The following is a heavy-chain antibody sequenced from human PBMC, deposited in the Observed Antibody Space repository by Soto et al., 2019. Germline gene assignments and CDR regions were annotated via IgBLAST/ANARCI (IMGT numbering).Heavy chain of an antibody. J-gene: IGHJ6*02. D-gene: IGHD1-26*01. CDR3: PRARFQLLHPYYYGMDV. CDR2: IYYTEKT. Sequence: QVQLQQSGPGLVKPSETLSLTCTVSGGSISSYYWSWIRQPPGKGLDWIGYIYYTEKTNYNPSLKCRVTISVDTSKNQFSLKLRSVTAADTGVYFCPRARFQLLHPYYYGMDVWGQGTAVTVSS. CDR1: GGSISSYY. V-gene: IGHV4-59*01.